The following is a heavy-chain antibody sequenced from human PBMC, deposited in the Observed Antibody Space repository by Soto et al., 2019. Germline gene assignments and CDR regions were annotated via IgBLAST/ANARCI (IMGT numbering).Heavy chain of an antibody. CDR3: GRGLPNLTAYLGAFDI. J-gene: IGHJ3*02. D-gene: IGHD3-9*01. Sequence: ASVKVSCKASGYTFTSYYMHWVRQAPGQGLEWMGIISPSLGITNYAQKFQGTVTMTRDTSTSTAYMELSRLRSDDTAVYYCGRGLPNLTAYLGAFDISGQGTMLTVSS. CDR2: ISPSLGIT. V-gene: IGHV1-2*02. CDR1: GYTFTSYY.